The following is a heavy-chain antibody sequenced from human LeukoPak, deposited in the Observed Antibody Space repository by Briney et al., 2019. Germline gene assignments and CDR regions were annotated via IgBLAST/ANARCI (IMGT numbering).Heavy chain of an antibody. CDR1: GGSFSGYY. D-gene: IGHD5-18*01. Sequence: SETLSLTCAVYGGSFSGYYWSWIRQPPGKGLEWIGEINHSGSTNYHPSLKSRVTISVDTSKNQFSLKLSSVTAADTAVYYCARGGYSYGLDYWGQGTPVTVSS. J-gene: IGHJ4*02. CDR2: INHSGST. CDR3: ARGGYSYGLDY. V-gene: IGHV4-34*01.